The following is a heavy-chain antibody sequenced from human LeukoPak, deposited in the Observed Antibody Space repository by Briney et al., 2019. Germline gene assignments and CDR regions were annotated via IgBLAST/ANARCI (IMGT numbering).Heavy chain of an antibody. D-gene: IGHD4-11*01. CDR3: ARATSTVTYHWFDP. CDR1: GYTFTGYY. J-gene: IGHJ5*02. Sequence: GASVKVSCKASGYTFTGYYMHWVRQAPGQGLEWMGWINPNSGGTNYAQKFQGRVTMTRDTSISTAYMELSRLRSDDTAMYYCARATSTVTYHWFDPWGQGTLVTVSS. CDR2: INPNSGGT. V-gene: IGHV1-2*02.